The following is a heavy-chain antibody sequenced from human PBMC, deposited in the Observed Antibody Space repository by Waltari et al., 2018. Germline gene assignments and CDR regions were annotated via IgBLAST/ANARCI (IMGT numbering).Heavy chain of an antibody. CDR3: ATGYCSGGSCKYYFDY. Sequence: QVQLVQSGAEVKKPGASVKVSCKVSGYTLTELSMHWVRQAPGKGLEWMGGFDPEDGETIYEQKCQGRVTMTEDTSTDTAYMELSSLRSEDTAVYYCATGYCSGGSCKYYFDYWGQGTLVTVSS. V-gene: IGHV1-24*01. CDR1: GYTLTELS. J-gene: IGHJ4*02. CDR2: FDPEDGET. D-gene: IGHD2-15*01.